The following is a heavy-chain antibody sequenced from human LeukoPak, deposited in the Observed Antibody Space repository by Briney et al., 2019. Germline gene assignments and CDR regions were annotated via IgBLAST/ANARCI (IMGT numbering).Heavy chain of an antibody. D-gene: IGHD3-22*01. CDR2: IYHSGRM. J-gene: IGHJ4*02. Sequence: SETLSLTCTVSGYSISSGYYWGWIRQPPGKGLEWIGSIYHSGRMYYNPSLKSRVTISGDTSKNQFSLKLSSVTAADTAVYYCSAYYYDSSGDYWGQGTLVTVSS. CDR3: SAYYYDSSGDY. V-gene: IGHV4-38-2*02. CDR1: GYSISSGYY.